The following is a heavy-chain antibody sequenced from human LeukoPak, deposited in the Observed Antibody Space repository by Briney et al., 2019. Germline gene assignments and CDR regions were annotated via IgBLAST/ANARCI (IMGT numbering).Heavy chain of an antibody. J-gene: IGHJ4*02. V-gene: IGHV3-30-3*01. CDR3: ARDSSSSHY. Sequence: PGRSLRLSCAASGFTFSSYAMHWVRQAPGKGLEWVAVISYDGSNKYYADSVKGRFTISRDNSKNTLYLQMNSLRAEDTAVYYCARDSSSSHYWGQGTLVTVSS. CDR2: ISYDGSNK. D-gene: IGHD6-6*01. CDR1: GFTFSSYA.